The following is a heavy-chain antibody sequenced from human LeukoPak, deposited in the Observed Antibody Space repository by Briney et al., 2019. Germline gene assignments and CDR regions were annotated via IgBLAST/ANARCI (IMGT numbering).Heavy chain of an antibody. J-gene: IGHJ5*02. V-gene: IGHV4-59*01. CDR3: ARGGYGDYGVYNWFDP. Sequence: SETLSLTCTVSGGSISSYYWSWIRQPPGKGLEWIGYIYYSGSTNYNPSLKSRVTISVDTSKNQFSLKLSSVTAADTAVYYSARGGYGDYGVYNWFDPWGQGTLVTVSS. CDR1: GGSISSYY. D-gene: IGHD4-17*01. CDR2: IYYSGST.